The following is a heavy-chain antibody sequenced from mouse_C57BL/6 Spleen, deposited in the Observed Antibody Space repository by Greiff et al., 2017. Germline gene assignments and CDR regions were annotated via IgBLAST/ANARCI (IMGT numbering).Heavy chain of an antibody. Sequence: QVQLKQSGPELVKPGASVKISCKASGYAFSSSWMNWVKQRPGKGLEWIGRIYPGDGDTNYNGKFKGKATLTADKSSSTAYMQLSSLTSEDSAVYFCARWGITTVVAGDYWGQGTTLTVSS. V-gene: IGHV1-82*01. CDR2: IYPGDGDT. J-gene: IGHJ2*01. CDR3: ARWGITTVVAGDY. CDR1: GYAFSSSW. D-gene: IGHD1-1*01.